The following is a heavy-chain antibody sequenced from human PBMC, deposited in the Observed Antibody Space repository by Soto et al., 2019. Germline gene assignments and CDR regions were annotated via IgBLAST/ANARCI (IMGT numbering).Heavy chain of an antibody. CDR2: IYYSGST. D-gene: IGHD3-10*02. J-gene: IGHJ2*01. CDR3: QAEDGIRDVRSVSAFLLNRSSDL. V-gene: IGHV4-30-4*01. Sequence: PPGKGLEWIGYIYYSGSTYYNPSLKSRVTISVDTSKNQFSLKLSSRTAADTAVFFFQAEDGIRDVRSVSAFLLNRSSDL.